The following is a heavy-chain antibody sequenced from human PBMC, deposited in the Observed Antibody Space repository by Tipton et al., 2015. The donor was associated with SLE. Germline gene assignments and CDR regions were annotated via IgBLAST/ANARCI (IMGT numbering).Heavy chain of an antibody. CDR1: GFTFDDYA. CDR3: ARGGSGIPGGAFDI. J-gene: IGHJ3*02. Sequence: SLRLSCAASGFTFDDYAMHWVRQAPGKGLEWVSGISWNSGSIGYADSVKGRFTISRDNAKNSLYLQMNSLRPEDTALYYCARGGSGIPGGAFDIWGQGTMVTVSS. D-gene: IGHD3-10*01. CDR2: ISWNSGSI. V-gene: IGHV3-9*01.